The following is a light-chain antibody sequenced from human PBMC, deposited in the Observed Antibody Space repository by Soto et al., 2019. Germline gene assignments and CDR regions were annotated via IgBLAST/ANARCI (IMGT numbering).Light chain of an antibody. Sequence: QSALTKPASVSGSPGQSITISCTGTSSDIGTYNYVSWYQQHPGKAPKLMIYDVSNRPSGVSDRFSGSKSGNTASLTISGLQAEDEADYYCSSYTSSSTSVVFGGGTKLTVL. CDR2: DVS. CDR1: SSDIGTYNY. J-gene: IGLJ2*01. V-gene: IGLV2-14*01. CDR3: SSYTSSSTSVV.